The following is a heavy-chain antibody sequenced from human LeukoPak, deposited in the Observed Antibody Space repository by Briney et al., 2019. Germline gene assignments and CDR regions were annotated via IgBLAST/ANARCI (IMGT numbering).Heavy chain of an antibody. CDR2: ISGSGGST. CDR3: AKDKVRSAGRHYYYMDV. CDR1: GFTFSSYA. J-gene: IGHJ6*03. Sequence: PGGSLRLSCAASGFTFSSYAMSWVRQAPGKGLEWVSAISGSGGSTYYADSVKGRFTISRDNSKNTLYLQMNSLRAEDTAVYYCAKDKVRSAGRHYYYMDVWGKGTTVTVSS. V-gene: IGHV3-23*01. D-gene: IGHD6-25*01.